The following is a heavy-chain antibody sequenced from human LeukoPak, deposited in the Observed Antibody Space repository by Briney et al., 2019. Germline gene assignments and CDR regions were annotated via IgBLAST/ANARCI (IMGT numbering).Heavy chain of an antibody. V-gene: IGHV4-39*01. CDR3: ARQSAGDFDY. D-gene: IGHD6-13*01. J-gene: IGHJ4*02. Sequence: SETLSLTCTVSGGSISSSSYYWGWIRQPPGKGLEWIGGIYYSGSTYYNPSLKSRVTISVDTSKNQLSLKLSSVTAADTAVYYCARQSAGDFDYWGQGTLVTVSS. CDR2: IYYSGST. CDR1: GGSISSSSYY.